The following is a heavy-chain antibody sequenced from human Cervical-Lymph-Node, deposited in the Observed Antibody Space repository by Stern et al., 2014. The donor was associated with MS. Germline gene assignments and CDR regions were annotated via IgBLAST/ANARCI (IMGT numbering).Heavy chain of an antibody. CDR3: AHRTAGPFDY. CDR1: GFSLSTSGLG. J-gene: IGHJ4*02. Sequence: QVTLKESGPALVKPTQTLTLTCTVSGFSLSTSGLGVGWIRQPPGEALEWLAYIYWDDQKRSSPSLKSRLTITKDTSKNQVVLTLTNVDPVDTATYYCAHRTAGPFDYWGQGTLVTVSS. CDR2: IYWDDQK. V-gene: IGHV2-5*02.